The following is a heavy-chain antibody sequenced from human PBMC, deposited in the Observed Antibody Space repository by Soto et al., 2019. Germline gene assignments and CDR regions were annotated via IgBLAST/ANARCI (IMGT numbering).Heavy chain of an antibody. V-gene: IGHV4-4*07. J-gene: IGHJ4*02. D-gene: IGHD6-13*01. CDR1: GASISSYY. CDR3: ARGFGSSWYYFDS. Sequence: KPSETLSLTCSVSGASISSYYWTWIRQPAGKGLEWIGRIYNNGGKSYSPSLKNRVDMSLDTSKNHFSLKLTSVTAADTAIYYCARGFGSSWYYFDSWGQGSLVTVSS. CDR2: IYNNGGK.